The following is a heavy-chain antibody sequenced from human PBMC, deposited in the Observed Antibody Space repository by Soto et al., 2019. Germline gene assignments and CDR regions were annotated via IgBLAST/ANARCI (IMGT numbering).Heavy chain of an antibody. CDR2: IIPIFGTA. CDR3: AAFGYYYGSSGYSAFDI. D-gene: IGHD3-22*01. CDR1: GGTFSSYA. J-gene: IGHJ3*02. Sequence: ASVKVSCKASGGTFSSYAISWVRQAPGQGLEWMGGIIPIFGTANYAQKFQGRVTITADKSTSTAYMELSSLRSEDTAVYYCAAFGYYYGSSGYSAFDIWGQGTMVTVSS. V-gene: IGHV1-69*06.